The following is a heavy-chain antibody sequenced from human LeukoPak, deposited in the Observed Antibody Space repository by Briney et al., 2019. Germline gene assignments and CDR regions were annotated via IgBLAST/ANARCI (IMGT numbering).Heavy chain of an antibody. Sequence: GGSLRLSCVASGFTFSNYAMNWVRQAPGKGLEWVSAISRSGGSTYSADSVKGRFTISRDTSKHTLYLQMNSLRAEDTAVYYCSAAYFGVDQYYYGMDVWGQGTTVTVSS. CDR2: ISRSGGST. CDR1: GFTFSNYA. V-gene: IGHV3-23*01. D-gene: IGHD3-3*01. CDR3: SAAYFGVDQYYYGMDV. J-gene: IGHJ6*02.